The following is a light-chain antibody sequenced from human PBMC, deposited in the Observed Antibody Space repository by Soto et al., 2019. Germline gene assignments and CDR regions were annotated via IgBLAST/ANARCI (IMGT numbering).Light chain of an antibody. V-gene: IGKV1-13*02. CDR1: QGISSA. CDR2: DAS. CDR3: QQFNSYLLDWT. J-gene: IGKJ1*01. Sequence: AIQLTQSPSSLSASVGDRVTITCRASQGISSALAWYQQKPGKAPKLLIYDASSLESGVPSRFSGSGSGTDFTLTISSLQPEDFATYYCQQFNSYLLDWTFGHGTKVEIK.